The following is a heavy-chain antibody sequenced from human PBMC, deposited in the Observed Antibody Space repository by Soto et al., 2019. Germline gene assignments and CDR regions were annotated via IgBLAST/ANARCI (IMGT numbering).Heavy chain of an antibody. V-gene: IGHV1-69*01. CDR1: AGTFSSYA. D-gene: IGHD3-10*01. CDR2: IIPIFGTA. Sequence: SGKVSCKASAGTFSSYAISWVRQAPGQGLEWMGGIIPIFGTANYAQKFQGRVTITADESTSTAYMELSSLRSEDTAVYYCARGVPYGPDDYWGQGTLVTVSS. J-gene: IGHJ4*02. CDR3: ARGVPYGPDDY.